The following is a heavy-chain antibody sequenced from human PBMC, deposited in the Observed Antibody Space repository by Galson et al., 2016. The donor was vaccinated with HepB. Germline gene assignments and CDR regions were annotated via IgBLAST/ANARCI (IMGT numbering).Heavy chain of an antibody. J-gene: IGHJ4*02. CDR1: GFTFSTYT. D-gene: IGHD5-18*01. CDR3: ARSPREDTPFDY. CDR2: ISSSSSFI. Sequence: SLRLSCAASGFTFSTYTMNWVRQAPGKGLEWVSSISSSSSFIYYADSVKGRFTISRDNAKNSLYVQMNSLRAEDTAVYYCARSPREDTPFDYWGQGTLVTVSS. V-gene: IGHV3-21*01.